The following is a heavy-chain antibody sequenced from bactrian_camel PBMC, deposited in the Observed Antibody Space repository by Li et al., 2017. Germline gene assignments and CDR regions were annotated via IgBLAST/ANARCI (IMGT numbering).Heavy chain of an antibody. CDR3: SVATTSATFNY. Sequence: QLVESGGGLVQPGGSLRLSCAASGFTFSNYWMYWVHQAPGKGLEWVSTINSAGGSTYYADSVKGRFAISRDNAKNTVYLQMNSLKPEDTALYYCSVATTSATFNYWGQGTQVTVS. D-gene: IGHD5*01. J-gene: IGHJ4*01. V-gene: IGHV3S25*01. CDR1: GFTFSNYW. CDR2: INSAGGST.